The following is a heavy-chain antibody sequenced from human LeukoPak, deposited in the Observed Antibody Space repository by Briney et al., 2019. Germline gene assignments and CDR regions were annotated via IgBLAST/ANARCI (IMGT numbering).Heavy chain of an antibody. CDR1: GDSISSSGRFY. V-gene: IGHV4-39*02. CDR2: MDYSGTT. D-gene: IGHD6-13*01. J-gene: IGHJ4*02. CDR3: ARDHYNKSWYKY. Sequence: TSETLSLTCAVSGDSISSSGRFYWGWLRQPPGKGLEWIGSMDYSGTTDYNPSLKSRVTMSVDTSKKQFSLKLTSVTAADTALYYCARDHYNKSWYKYWGQGTLVTVSS.